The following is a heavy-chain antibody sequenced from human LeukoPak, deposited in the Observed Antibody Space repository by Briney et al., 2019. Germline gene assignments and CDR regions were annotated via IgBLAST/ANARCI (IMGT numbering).Heavy chain of an antibody. CDR1: GYTFSGFN. D-gene: IGHD2-15*01. V-gene: IGHV1-2*02. J-gene: IGHJ4*02. CDR3: VRKSATRRTSEFDY. CDR2: INPNSGGT. Sequence: ASVKVSCKASGYTFSGFNMHWVRQAPGQGLEWMGWINPNSGGTKYAQKFQGRVTMTRDTSISTAYMDLSSLGSDDTAVFYCVRKSATRRTSEFDYWGQGTPVTVSS.